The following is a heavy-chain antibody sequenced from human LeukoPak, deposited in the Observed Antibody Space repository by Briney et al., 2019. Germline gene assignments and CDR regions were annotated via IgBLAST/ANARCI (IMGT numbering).Heavy chain of an antibody. CDR3: ARVNRGITGTVDY. CDR2: INPNSGGT. V-gene: IGHV1-2*06. D-gene: IGHD1-20*01. Sequence: ASVKVSCKASGYTFIGYYMHWARQAPGQGLEWMGRINPNSGGTNYAQKFQGRVTMTRDTSISTAYMELSRLRSDDTAVYYCARVNRGITGTVDYWGQGTLVTVSS. CDR1: GYTFIGYY. J-gene: IGHJ4*02.